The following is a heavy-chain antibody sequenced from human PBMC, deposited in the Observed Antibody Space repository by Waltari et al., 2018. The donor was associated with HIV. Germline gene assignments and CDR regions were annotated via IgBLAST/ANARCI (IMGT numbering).Heavy chain of an antibody. CDR1: GDSISTRNYF. CDR2: IYYSGST. Sequence: QLQLQESGPGLVKPSETLSLTCTVSGDSISTRNYFWGWIRQPPGKGLEWIGRIYYSGSTYYNPSLKSRVTISVDTSKNQFSLKVNSVTAADTAVYYCARHALRVGAAYWSFDLWGRGTLVTVS. V-gene: IGHV4-39*01. CDR3: ARHALRVGAAYWSFDL. D-gene: IGHD1-26*01. J-gene: IGHJ2*01.